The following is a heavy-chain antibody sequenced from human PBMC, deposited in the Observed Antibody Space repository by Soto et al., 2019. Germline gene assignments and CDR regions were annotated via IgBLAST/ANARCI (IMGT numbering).Heavy chain of an antibody. CDR3: ARTKRYEDYYYGMDV. Sequence: GGSLRLSCAASGFTFSSYSMNWVRQAPGKGLEWVSSISSSSSYIYYADSVKGRFTISRDSAKNSLYLQMNSLRAEDTAVYYCARTKRYEDYYYGMDVWGQGTTDTVSS. J-gene: IGHJ6*01. CDR2: ISSSSSYI. D-gene: IGHD1-20*01. V-gene: IGHV3-21*01. CDR1: GFTFSSYS.